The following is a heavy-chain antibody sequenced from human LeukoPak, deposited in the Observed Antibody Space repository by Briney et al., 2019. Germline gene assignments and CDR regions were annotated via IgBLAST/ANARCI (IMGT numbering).Heavy chain of an antibody. D-gene: IGHD7-27*01. J-gene: IGHJ4*02. V-gene: IGHV1-2*02. CDR2: INPNSGGT. CDR3: ASAITGDPYYFDY. CDR1: GYTFTGYY. Sequence: ASVKVSCKASGYTFTGYYMHWVRQAPGQGLEWMGWINPNSGGTNYAQKFQGRVTMTRDTSISTAYMELSRLRSDDTAVYYCASAITGDPYYFDYWGQGTLVTVSS.